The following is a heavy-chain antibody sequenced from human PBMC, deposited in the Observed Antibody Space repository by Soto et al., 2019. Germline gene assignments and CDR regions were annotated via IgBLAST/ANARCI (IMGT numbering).Heavy chain of an antibody. Sequence: GGSLRLSCAGSGFTFSNVEMTWVRQAPGKGLEWISYITRNSRTIYYAGSVKGRFTISRDNAENSLYLQMNSLRAEDTAVYYCAKEATNINNFDYWGQGTLVTVSS. CDR1: GFTFSNVE. D-gene: IGHD1-26*01. J-gene: IGHJ4*02. V-gene: IGHV3-48*03. CDR2: ITRNSRTI. CDR3: AKEATNINNFDY.